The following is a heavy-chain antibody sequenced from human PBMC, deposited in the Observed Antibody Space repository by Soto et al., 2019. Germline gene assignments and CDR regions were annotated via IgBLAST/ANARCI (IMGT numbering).Heavy chain of an antibody. D-gene: IGHD1-7*01. J-gene: IGHJ4*02. CDR2: ISPNTGGT. CDR1: GSIFPGYY. Sequence: GASVKVSCTASGSIFPGYYIHWVRQAPGQGREWMGEISPNTGGTKYAQKFQGRVTMTRDTSITTVYMELSNLSPDDTAVYYCGRGRSGELVVFYWGQGTPVTVS. V-gene: IGHV1-2*02. CDR3: GRGRSGELVVFY.